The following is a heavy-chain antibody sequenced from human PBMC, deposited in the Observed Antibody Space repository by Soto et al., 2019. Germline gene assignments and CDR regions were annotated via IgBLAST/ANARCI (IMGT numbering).Heavy chain of an antibody. CDR2: ISYDEATT. Sequence: GSLRLSCSASGSAFRGYSIHWVRQAPGKGLEWITLISYDEATTFYADSVKGRFTISRDDSKNVSYLQMDSLRREDTGVYFCASQMYFFDSSGYFPPPIWGQGTLVTVSS. J-gene: IGHJ4*02. D-gene: IGHD3-22*01. CDR3: ASQMYFFDSSGYFPPPI. V-gene: IGHV3-30-3*01. CDR1: GSAFRGYS.